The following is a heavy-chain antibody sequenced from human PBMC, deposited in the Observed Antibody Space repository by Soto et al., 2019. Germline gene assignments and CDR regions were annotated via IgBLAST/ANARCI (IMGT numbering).Heavy chain of an antibody. J-gene: IGHJ5*02. CDR1: GGSITISSYY. Sequence: ASETLSLTCTVSGGSITISSYYWCWIRHPPGKGLEWIGSIYYSGSTYYNPSLKSRVTISVDTSKNQFSLKLSSVTAADTAVYYCATQEVGGTYVYTFDPWGQGTLVTVSS. CDR3: ATQEVGGTYVYTFDP. D-gene: IGHD1-26*01. CDR2: IYYSGST. V-gene: IGHV4-39*01.